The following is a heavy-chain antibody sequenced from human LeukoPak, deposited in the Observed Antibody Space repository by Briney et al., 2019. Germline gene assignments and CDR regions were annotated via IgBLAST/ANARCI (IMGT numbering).Heavy chain of an antibody. D-gene: IGHD3-16*02. CDR1: GFTFSSYG. CDR2: IGGRDGST. J-gene: IGHJ6*02. V-gene: IGHV3-23*01. Sequence: GGSLRLSCAASGFTFSSYGMSWVRQAPGKGLEWVSVIGGRDGSTYYADSVKGRFTISRDNSKDTLYLQMDSLRAEDTALYYCAREEHDYVWGSYRYYYYYGIDVWGQGTTVTVSS. CDR3: AREEHDYVWGSYRYYYYYGIDV.